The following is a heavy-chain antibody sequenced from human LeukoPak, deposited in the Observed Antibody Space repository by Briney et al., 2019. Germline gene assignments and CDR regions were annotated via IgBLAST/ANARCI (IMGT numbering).Heavy chain of an antibody. Sequence: GASVKVSCKASGYTFTGYYIHWVRQALGQGLEWMGSINPDSGGTNYAQKFQGRVTMTRDTSISTAYMELSRLRSDDTAVYYCARDGGDYDWFDPWGQGTLVTVSS. CDR2: INPDSGGT. V-gene: IGHV1-2*02. CDR3: ARDGGDYDWFDP. CDR1: GYTFTGYY. J-gene: IGHJ5*02. D-gene: IGHD4-17*01.